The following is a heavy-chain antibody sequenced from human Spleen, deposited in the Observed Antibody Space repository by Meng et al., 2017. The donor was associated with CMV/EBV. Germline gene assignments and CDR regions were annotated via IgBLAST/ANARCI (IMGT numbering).Heavy chain of an antibody. D-gene: IGHD3-10*01. CDR1: YTFTRCG. CDR2: ISGYNGNT. Sequence: YTFTRCGVSWVRQAPGQGLEWMGMISGYNGNTVYAQKVQGRLTLTTDTSTRTAYMELRSLRSDDTAVYYCAREGDTQRGHYTPFDFWGPGTLVTVSS. J-gene: IGHJ4*02. V-gene: IGHV1-18*01. CDR3: AREGDTQRGHYTPFDF.